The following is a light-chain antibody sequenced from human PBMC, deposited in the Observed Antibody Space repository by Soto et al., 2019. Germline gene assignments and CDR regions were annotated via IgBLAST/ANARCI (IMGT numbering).Light chain of an antibody. CDR1: QKIVTY. CDR3: QQTFSRPYS. J-gene: IGKJ2*01. CDR2: AAS. V-gene: IGKV1-39*01. Sequence: DIQMTQSPNSLSASVGDRVTITCRASQKIVTYLNWYQQKPGKAPNLLVYAASSSQSGVPSRFSGCGSGTDFTLTITTLQPEDFATYYCQQTFSRPYSIGQGTRLEI.